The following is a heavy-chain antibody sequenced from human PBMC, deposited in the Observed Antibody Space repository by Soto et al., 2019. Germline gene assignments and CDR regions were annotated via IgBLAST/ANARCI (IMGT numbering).Heavy chain of an antibody. Sequence: QVQLVESGGGVVQPGRSLRLSCAASGFTFSSYGMHWVRQAPGKGLEWVAVIWYDGSNKYYADSVKGRFIISRDNSKNTLYLQMNSLRAEDTAVYYCARINPIAADGEFDYWGQGTLVTVSS. D-gene: IGHD6-13*01. CDR2: IWYDGSNK. V-gene: IGHV3-33*01. CDR3: ARINPIAADGEFDY. J-gene: IGHJ4*02. CDR1: GFTFSSYG.